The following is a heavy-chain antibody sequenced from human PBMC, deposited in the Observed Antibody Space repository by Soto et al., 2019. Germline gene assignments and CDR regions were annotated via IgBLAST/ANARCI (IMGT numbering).Heavy chain of an antibody. J-gene: IGHJ4*02. D-gene: IGHD2-15*01. CDR1: GFRFSDHY. Sequence: QVQLVESGGGLVEPGGSLRLSCAASGFRFSDHYMTWIRQAPGKGLEWVSKISSGGTTTYYADSVKGRFTVSRDNAKNSLYLQMNSLRAEDTAVYYCARAYGVYCSGGYCGPVDYWGQGTLVTVSS. CDR2: ISSGGTTT. CDR3: ARAYGVYCSGGYCGPVDY. V-gene: IGHV3-11*04.